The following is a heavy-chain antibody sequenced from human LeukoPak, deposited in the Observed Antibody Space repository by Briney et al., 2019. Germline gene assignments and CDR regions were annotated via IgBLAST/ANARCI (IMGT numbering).Heavy chain of an antibody. Sequence: GGSLRLSCAASRFTFSTYSMNWVRQAPGKGLEWVSSISSSSNHIYYADSVKGRFTISRDNAKNSLYLQMNSLRAEDTAVYYCARGEQWLPTGIDYWGQGTLVTVSS. CDR2: ISSSSNHI. J-gene: IGHJ4*02. CDR1: RFTFSTYS. D-gene: IGHD6-19*01. V-gene: IGHV3-21*01. CDR3: ARGEQWLPTGIDY.